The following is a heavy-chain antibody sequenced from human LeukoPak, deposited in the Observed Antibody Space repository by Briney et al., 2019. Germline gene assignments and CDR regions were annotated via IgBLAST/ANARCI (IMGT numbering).Heavy chain of an antibody. CDR1: GGSFSGYY. Sequence: SSETLSLTCAVYGGSFSGYYWSWIRQPPGKGLEWIGEINHSGSTNYNPSLKSRVTISVDTSKNQFSLKLSSVTAADTAVYYCARTQGYGGKLGVLDVWGQGTTVTVSS. CDR3: ARTQGYGGKLGVLDV. CDR2: INHSGST. D-gene: IGHD4-23*01. V-gene: IGHV4-34*01. J-gene: IGHJ6*02.